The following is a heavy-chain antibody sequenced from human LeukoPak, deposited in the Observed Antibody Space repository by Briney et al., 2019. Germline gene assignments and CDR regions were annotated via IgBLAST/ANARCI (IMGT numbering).Heavy chain of an antibody. V-gene: IGHV1-24*01. CDR2: FDPEDGET. CDR3: ATIQKEWSGYSGYDPVFGY. D-gene: IGHD5-12*01. Sequence: GASVKVSYKVSGYTLTELSMHWVRQAPGKGLEWMGGFDPEDGETIYAQKFQGRVTMTEDTSTDTAYMELSSLRSEDTAVYYCATIQKEWSGYSGYDPVFGYWGQGTLVTVSS. CDR1: GYTLTELS. J-gene: IGHJ4*02.